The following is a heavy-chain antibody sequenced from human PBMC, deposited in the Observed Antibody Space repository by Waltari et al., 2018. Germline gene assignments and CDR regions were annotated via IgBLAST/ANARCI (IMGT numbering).Heavy chain of an antibody. CDR1: GSIFSTYW. Sequence: EVQLVESGGGLVQPGGSLRLSCEASGSIFSTYWMPWVRQGRGKGLVWVSRIGNGAGSGTSYADSVKGRFTISRDNAKSTLYLQMDSLRAEDTGVYYCARDHYYSKDVWGTGTTVTVSS. CDR2: IGNGAGSGT. V-gene: IGHV3-74*01. J-gene: IGHJ6*04. CDR3: ARDHYYSKDV.